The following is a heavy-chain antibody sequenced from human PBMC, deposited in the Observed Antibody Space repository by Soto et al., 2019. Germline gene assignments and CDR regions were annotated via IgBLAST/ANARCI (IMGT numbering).Heavy chain of an antibody. CDR3: ARHKQWLALGLG. D-gene: IGHD6-19*01. V-gene: IGHV4-39*01. CDR2: IYYSGGT. J-gene: IGHJ4*02. CDR1: GDSISSSGFY. Sequence: SETLSLTCTVPGDSISSSGFYWGWIRQPPGKGLEWIGSIYYSGGTYYNPSLKSRVTISVDTSKNQFSLKLSSVTAADTAVYYCARHKQWLALGLGWGQGTLVTVPQ.